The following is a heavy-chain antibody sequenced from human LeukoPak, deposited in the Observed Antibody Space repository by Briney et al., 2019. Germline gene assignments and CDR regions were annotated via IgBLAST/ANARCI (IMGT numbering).Heavy chain of an antibody. V-gene: IGHV3-11*06. J-gene: IGHJ4*02. D-gene: IGHD6-19*01. Sequence: GGSLRLSCAASGFTFSDYYMTWIRQTPGKGLEYLSNISGGGSDIIYADSVKGRFTISRDNAKNSLYLQMNSLRAEDTAVYYRARDILWYSSGWDPDYWGQGTLVTVSS. CDR2: ISGGGSDI. CDR3: ARDILWYSSGWDPDY. CDR1: GFTFSDYY.